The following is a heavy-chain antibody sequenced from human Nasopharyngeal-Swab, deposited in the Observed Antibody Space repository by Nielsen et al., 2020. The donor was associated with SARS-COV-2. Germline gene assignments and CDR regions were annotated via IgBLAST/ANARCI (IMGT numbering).Heavy chain of an antibody. V-gene: IGHV4-59*01. CDR2: IYYSGST. CDR3: ARAHIVVVPAHNWFDP. D-gene: IGHD2-2*01. J-gene: IGHJ5*02. Sequence: WIRQPPGKGLEWIGYIYYSGSTNYNPSLKSRVTISVDTYKNQFSLKLSSVTAADTAVYYCARAHIVVVPAHNWFDPWGQGTLVTVSS.